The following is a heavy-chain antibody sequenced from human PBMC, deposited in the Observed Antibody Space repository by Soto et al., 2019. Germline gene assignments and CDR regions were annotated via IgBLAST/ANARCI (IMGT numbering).Heavy chain of an antibody. Sequence: EVQLVESGGGLIQPGGSLRLSCAVSGFTVSNNYMSWVRQAPGKGLEGVSVIYSGGYTAYGDSVKGRFTISRDNSKNTQNLQKKGLGAADTAGVYCGAPPGGGGYWGQGTLVTVSS. CDR3: GAPPGGGGY. J-gene: IGHJ4*02. CDR1: GFTVSNNY. D-gene: IGHD3-10*01. V-gene: IGHV3-53*01. CDR2: IYSGGYT.